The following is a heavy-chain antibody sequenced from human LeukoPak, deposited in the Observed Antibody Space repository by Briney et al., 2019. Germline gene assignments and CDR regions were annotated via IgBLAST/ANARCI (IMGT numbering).Heavy chain of an antibody. CDR1: GGSIRSYY. CDR2: IYTSGST. Sequence: SETLSLTCTVSGGSIRSYYWSWIRQPAGKGLEWIGRIYTSGSTNYNPSLKSRVTMSVDTSKNQFSLKLSSVTAADTAVYYCARGYGSGSYYILFDYWGQGTLVTVSS. D-gene: IGHD3-10*01. J-gene: IGHJ4*02. CDR3: ARGYGSGSYYILFDY. V-gene: IGHV4-4*07.